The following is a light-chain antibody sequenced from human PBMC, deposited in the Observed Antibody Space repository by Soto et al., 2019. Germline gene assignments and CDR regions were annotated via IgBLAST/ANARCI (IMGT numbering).Light chain of an antibody. Sequence: QSVLTQPPSASGTPGQRVTISCSGSSSNIGSNTVNWYQQLPGTAPKLLIYGNNNRPSGIPDRFSGSKSGTSASLAITGLQAGDEADYYCQSYDSGLRALYVFGTGTKVTVL. V-gene: IGLV1-44*01. J-gene: IGLJ1*01. CDR1: SSNIGSNT. CDR3: QSYDSGLRALYV. CDR2: GNN.